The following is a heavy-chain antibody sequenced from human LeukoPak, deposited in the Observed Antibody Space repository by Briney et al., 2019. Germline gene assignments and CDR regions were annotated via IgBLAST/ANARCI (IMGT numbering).Heavy chain of an antibody. J-gene: IGHJ4*02. V-gene: IGHV4-34*01. Sequence: SETLSLTCAVYGGSISGYYWSWIRQPPGKGLEWIGEINHSGSTNYNPSLKSRVTISVDTSKNQFSLKLSSVTAADTAVYYCARATIFGVLIYYFDYWGQGTLVTVSS. D-gene: IGHD3-3*01. CDR2: INHSGST. CDR3: ARATIFGVLIYYFDY. CDR1: GGSISGYY.